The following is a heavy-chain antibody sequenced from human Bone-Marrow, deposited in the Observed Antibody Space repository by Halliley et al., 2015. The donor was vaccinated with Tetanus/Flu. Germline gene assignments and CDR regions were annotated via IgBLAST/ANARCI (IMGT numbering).Heavy chain of an antibody. CDR1: GGTFSNFA. D-gene: IGHD7-27*01. CDR3: PRVPFWGPTPRRSPPVDI. J-gene: IGHJ4*02. V-gene: IGHV1-69*01. CDR2: INPIFDTI. Sequence: QLVQSGAEVMKPGSSVKVSCKASGGTFSNFAFSWARQATGQGLERMGGINPIFDTITYAKEFQDRVTITADESTSTAYMELSRPGSEDTAFYYCPRVPFWGPTPRRSPPVDIWGQGALVTVS.